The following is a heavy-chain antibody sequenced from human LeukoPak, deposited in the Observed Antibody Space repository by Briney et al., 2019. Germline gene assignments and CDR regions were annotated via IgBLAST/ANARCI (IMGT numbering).Heavy chain of an antibody. J-gene: IGHJ4*02. Sequence: GSLRLSCAASGFTFSSYGMHWVRQAPGKGLEWVAVISYDGSNKYYADSVKGRFTISRDNSKNTLYLQMNSLRAEDTAVYYCAKDLTQQQPFDYWGKGTLVTVSS. D-gene: IGHD6-13*01. CDR2: ISYDGSNK. CDR1: GFTFSSYG. CDR3: AKDLTQQQPFDY. V-gene: IGHV3-30*18.